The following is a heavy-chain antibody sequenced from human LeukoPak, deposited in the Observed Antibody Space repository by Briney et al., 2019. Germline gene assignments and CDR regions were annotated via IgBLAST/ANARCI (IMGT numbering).Heavy chain of an antibody. CDR3: ARDRRQLVRLGNWFDP. J-gene: IGHJ5*02. CDR1: GGSISSYY. Sequence: PSETLSLTCTVSGGSISSYYWSWIRQPAGKGLEWIGRIYTSGSTNYNPSLKSRVTMSVDTSKNQFSLKLSSVTAADTAVYYCARDRRQLVRLGNWFDPWGQGTLVTVSS. CDR2: IYTSGST. V-gene: IGHV4-4*07. D-gene: IGHD6-6*01.